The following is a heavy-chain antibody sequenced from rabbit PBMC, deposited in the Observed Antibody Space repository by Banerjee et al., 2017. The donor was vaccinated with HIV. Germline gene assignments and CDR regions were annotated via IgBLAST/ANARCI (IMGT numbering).Heavy chain of an antibody. D-gene: IGHD6-1*01. J-gene: IGHJ3*01. CDR3: ARRMANGYAGYPYAIRLDL. CDR2: IDPVFGNT. V-gene: IGHV1S47*01. Sequence: QEQLVESGGGLVTPGGSLTLTCTVSGFSLSSYAMQWVRQAPGKGPEWIAYIDPVFGNTYYASWVNGRFTISSHNAQNTMYLQLNSLTAADTATYFCARRMANGYAGYPYAIRLDLWGPGTLVTVS. CDR1: GFSLSSYA.